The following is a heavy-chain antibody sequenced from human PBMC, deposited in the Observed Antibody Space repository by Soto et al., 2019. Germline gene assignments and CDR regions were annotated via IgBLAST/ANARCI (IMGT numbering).Heavy chain of an antibody. D-gene: IGHD3-22*01. Sequence: XGSLRLSCAAAGVTLSSYAVSWVRQAPGRGPDWISSISGSGSTIYYADSVKGRFTISRDNSKNTLYLQMSSLRAEDTAVYYCAKVFYYYDSSGYYYFDYWGQGTLVTVSS. CDR2: ISGSGSTI. CDR1: GVTLSSYA. V-gene: IGHV3-23*01. J-gene: IGHJ4*02. CDR3: AKVFYYYDSSGYYYFDY.